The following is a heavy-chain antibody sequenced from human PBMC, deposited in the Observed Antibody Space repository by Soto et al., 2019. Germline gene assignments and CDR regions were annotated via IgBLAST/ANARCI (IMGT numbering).Heavy chain of an antibody. CDR3: ATAKGSFDHTGPDQ. D-gene: IGHD2-8*02. CDR2: FGVDYVT. CDR1: GFSFSNYA. V-gene: IGHV3-23*01. J-gene: IGHJ4*02. Sequence: EVQLLESGGGLIQPGGSLRLSCATFGFSFSNYAMSWVRQAPGKGLEWVSGFGVDYVTYYADSVRGRFTISRDNSKNTLYLQMNSLRAEDTDMYYCATAKGSFDHTGPDQWGQGTLVTVSS.